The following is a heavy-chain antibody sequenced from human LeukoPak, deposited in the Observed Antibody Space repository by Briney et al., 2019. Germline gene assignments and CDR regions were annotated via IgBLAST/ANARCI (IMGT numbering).Heavy chain of an antibody. Sequence: PSETLSLTCTVSGASISSYYWSWIRQPAGKGLEWIGRIYTSGSTNYNPSLKSRVTISVDTSKNQFSLKLSSVTAADTAVYYCARDCSSTSCYDAFDIWGQGTMVTVSS. D-gene: IGHD2-2*01. CDR1: GASISSYY. CDR2: IYTSGST. CDR3: ARDCSSTSCYDAFDI. V-gene: IGHV4-4*07. J-gene: IGHJ3*02.